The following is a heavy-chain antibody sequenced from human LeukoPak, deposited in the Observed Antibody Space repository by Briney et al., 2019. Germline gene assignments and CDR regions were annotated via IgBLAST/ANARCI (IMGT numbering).Heavy chain of an antibody. D-gene: IGHD3-9*01. CDR1: GGSFSGYY. V-gene: IGHV4-34*01. Sequence: PSETLSLTCAVYGGSFSGYYWSWIRQPPGKGREWSWEINHSGVTNYNPSLKRRVTISVDTSKKQFSLKLSSVTAADTAVYYCARGFRYFEWLPSRTRPFHYWGQGTLVTVSS. CDR3: ARGFRYFEWLPSRTRPFHY. CDR2: INHSGVT. J-gene: IGHJ4*02.